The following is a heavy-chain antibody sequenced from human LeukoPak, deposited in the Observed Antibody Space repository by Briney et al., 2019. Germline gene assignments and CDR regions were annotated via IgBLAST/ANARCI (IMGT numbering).Heavy chain of an antibody. CDR1: GFTFSSYS. D-gene: IGHD1-14*01. J-gene: IGHJ6*03. CDR3: ARDGFYYHYYMDV. CDR2: ISVSSRNVI. V-gene: IGHV3-48*04. Sequence: PAGGSLRLSCAASGFTFSSYSMNWVRQAPGKGLEWLSYISVSSRNVIDYADSVKGRFTISRDDAKNSLYLQMNSLRAADTAVYYCARDGFYYHYYMDVWGEGTTVTVSS.